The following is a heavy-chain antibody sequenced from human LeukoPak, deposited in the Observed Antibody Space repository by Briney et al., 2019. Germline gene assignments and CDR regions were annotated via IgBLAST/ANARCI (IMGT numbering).Heavy chain of an antibody. V-gene: IGHV4-34*01. CDR3: ARPNCSGGSCYYFQI. CDR2: ISHSGST. Sequence: PSETLSLTCAVYGGSFSPYSWTWIRQPPGKGLEWIGEISHSGSTNYNPSLRSRVTIPLDTSKNQYSLKLTSVTAADTAVYYCARPNCSGGSCYYFQIWGQGTLVTVSS. J-gene: IGHJ4*02. D-gene: IGHD2-15*01. CDR1: GGSFSPYS.